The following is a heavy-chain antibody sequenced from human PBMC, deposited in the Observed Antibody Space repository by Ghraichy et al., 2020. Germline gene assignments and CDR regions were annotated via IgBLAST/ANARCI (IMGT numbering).Heavy chain of an antibody. CDR1: GGSISSYY. D-gene: IGHD5-12*01. Sequence: SETLSLTCTVSGGSISSYYWSWIRQPPGKGLEWIGYIYYSGSTNYNPSLKSRVTISVDTSKNQFSLKLSSVTAADTAVYYCARRGGYDWNWFDPWGQGTLVTVSS. J-gene: IGHJ5*02. CDR2: IYYSGST. CDR3: ARRGGYDWNWFDP. V-gene: IGHV4-59*08.